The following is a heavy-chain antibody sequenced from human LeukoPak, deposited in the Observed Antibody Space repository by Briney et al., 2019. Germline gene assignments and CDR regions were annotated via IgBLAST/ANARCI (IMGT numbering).Heavy chain of an antibody. CDR1: GYSFTSYW. CDR3: ARAYCGGDCYHFLFDY. CDR2: IYPGDSDT. D-gene: IGHD2-21*02. V-gene: IGHV5-51*01. J-gene: IGHJ4*02. Sequence: GESLKISCKGSGYSFTSYWIGWVRQMPGKGLEWMGIIYPGDSDTRYSPSFQGQVTISADKSISTAYLQWSSLKASDTAMYYCARAYCGGDCYHFLFDYWGQGTLVTVSS.